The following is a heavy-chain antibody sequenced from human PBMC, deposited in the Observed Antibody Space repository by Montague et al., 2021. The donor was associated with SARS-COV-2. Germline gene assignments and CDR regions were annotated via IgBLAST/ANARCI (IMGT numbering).Heavy chain of an antibody. V-gene: IGHV4-39*07. CDR1: GGSISSSSYY. D-gene: IGHD3-9*01. J-gene: IGHJ6*02. Sequence: SETLSLTCTVSGGSISSSSYYWGWIRQPPGKGLEWIGSIYYSGSTYYNPSLKSRVTISVDTSKNQFSLKLSSVTAADTAVYYCARDGALRFEILLGPRHYCYGMGFWGQGTTVTVSS. CDR2: IYYSGST. CDR3: ARDGALRFEILLGPRHYCYGMGF.